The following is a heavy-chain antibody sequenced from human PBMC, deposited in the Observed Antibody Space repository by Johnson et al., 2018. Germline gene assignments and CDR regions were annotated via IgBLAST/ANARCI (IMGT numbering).Heavy chain of an antibody. D-gene: IGHD3-22*01. CDR1: GYTFTRYD. CDR2: MNPNSGNA. Sequence: QVQLVQSGAEVKKPGASVKVSCKASGYTFTRYDINWVRQATGQGLEWMGWMNPNSGNAGYAQKFQGRVTMTRNTSMSTAYMELRSLRFDDTAVYYFATIEMELIGSDYYHGMDAWGQGTSVTVSS. J-gene: IGHJ6*02. V-gene: IGHV1-8*01. CDR3: ATIEMELIGSDYYHGMDA.